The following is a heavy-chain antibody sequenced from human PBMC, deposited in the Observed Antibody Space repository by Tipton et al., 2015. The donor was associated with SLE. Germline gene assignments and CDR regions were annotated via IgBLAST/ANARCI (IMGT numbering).Heavy chain of an antibody. CDR3: ASGRDSRDAFDI. D-gene: IGHD3-22*01. J-gene: IGHJ3*02. CDR1: GFTFSSYE. V-gene: IGHV3-48*03. Sequence: SLRLSCAASGFTFSSYEMNWVRQAPGKGLEWVSYISSSASTIYYADSMKGRFTISRDNAKNSLYLQLNSLRAEDTAVYYCASGRDSRDAFDIWGQGTMVTVSS. CDR2: ISSSASTI.